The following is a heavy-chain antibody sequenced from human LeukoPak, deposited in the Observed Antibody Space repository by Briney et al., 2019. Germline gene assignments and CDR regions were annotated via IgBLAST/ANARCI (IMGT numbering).Heavy chain of an antibody. V-gene: IGHV5-51*01. CDR2: IHPSNSDT. CDR3: ARRTTEAFDI. D-gene: IGHD1-7*01. Sequence: GESLKISCQDSGSSFSTYWIAWVRQMPGKGLEWMGIIHPSNSDTRYSPAFQGQVTISVATSITTAYLQWSSLKASDTAIYYCARRTTEAFDIWGQGQRSPFLQ. CDR1: GSSFSTYW. J-gene: IGHJ3*02.